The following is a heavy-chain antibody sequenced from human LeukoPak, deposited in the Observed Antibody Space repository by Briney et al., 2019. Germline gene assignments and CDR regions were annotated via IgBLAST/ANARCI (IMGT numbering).Heavy chain of an antibody. CDR2: IIPIFGTA. D-gene: IGHD3-22*01. J-gene: IGHJ6*03. Sequence: SVKVSCKASGGTFSSYAISWVRQAPGQGLEWMGGIIPIFGTANYAQKFQGRVTITTDESTSTAYMELSSLRSEDTAVYYCARGPSHDSSGYYYYYYMDVWGKGTTVTVSS. CDR1: GGTFSSYA. V-gene: IGHV1-69*05. CDR3: ARGPSHDSSGYYYYYYMDV.